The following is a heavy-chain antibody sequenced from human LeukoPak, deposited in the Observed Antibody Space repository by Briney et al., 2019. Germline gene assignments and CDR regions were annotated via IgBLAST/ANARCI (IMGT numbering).Heavy chain of an antibody. Sequence: GASVKVSCKASGGTFSSYAISWVRQAPGQGLEWMGGIIPIFGTANYAQKFQGRVTINADKSTSTAYMELSSLRSEDTAVYYCARGDGYRAHYYYMDVWGKGTTVTVSS. J-gene: IGHJ6*03. D-gene: IGHD5-24*01. V-gene: IGHV1-69*06. CDR2: IIPIFGTA. CDR3: ARGDGYRAHYYYMDV. CDR1: GGTFSSYA.